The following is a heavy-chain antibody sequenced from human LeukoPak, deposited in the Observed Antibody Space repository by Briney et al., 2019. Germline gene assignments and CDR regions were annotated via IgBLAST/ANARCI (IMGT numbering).Heavy chain of an antibody. D-gene: IGHD2-2*01. Sequence: GGSLRLSCAASGFTLSSYSMNWVRQAPGKGLEWVSSISSSSSYIYYADSVKGRFTISRDNAKNSLYLQMNSLRAEDTAVYYCARVSCSSTSCYAQYGMDVWGKGTTVTVSS. J-gene: IGHJ6*04. V-gene: IGHV3-21*01. CDR1: GFTLSSYS. CDR3: ARVSCSSTSCYAQYGMDV. CDR2: ISSSSSYI.